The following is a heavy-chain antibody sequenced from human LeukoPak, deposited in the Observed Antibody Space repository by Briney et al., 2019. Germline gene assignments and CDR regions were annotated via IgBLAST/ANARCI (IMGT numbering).Heavy chain of an antibody. D-gene: IGHD3-3*01. J-gene: IGHJ6*03. V-gene: IGHV4-4*07. CDR2: ICTSGST. CDR3: ARDGDYDIWSGILFHYYYMDL. Sequence: PSETLSLTCTVSGGSISSYYWSWIRQPAGKGLEWIGRICTSGSTNYNPSLKSRVTMSVDTSKNQFSLKLSSVTAADTAVYYCARDGDYDIWSGILFHYYYMDLWGKGTTVTVSS. CDR1: GGSISSYY.